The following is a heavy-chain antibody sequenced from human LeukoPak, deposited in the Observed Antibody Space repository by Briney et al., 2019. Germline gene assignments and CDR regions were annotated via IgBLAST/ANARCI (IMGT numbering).Heavy chain of an antibody. CDR3: AYLSASNTGAFDV. V-gene: IGHV1-69*13. Sequence: ASVKVSSKASGGIFNSKALSWVRQAPGQGLEWMGGIIPMFRTANYGQKFQGRVTITADDSTSTGYMELSSLRSEDTAVFYCAYLSASNTGAFDVWGQGTVVTVSS. CDR2: IIPMFRTA. J-gene: IGHJ3*01. CDR1: GGIFNSKA. D-gene: IGHD2-8*02.